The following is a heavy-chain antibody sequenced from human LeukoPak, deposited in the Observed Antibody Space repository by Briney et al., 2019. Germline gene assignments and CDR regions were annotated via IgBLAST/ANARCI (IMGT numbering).Heavy chain of an antibody. D-gene: IGHD3-3*01. Sequence: GGSLRLSCAASGFTFSSYAMSWVRQAPGKGLEWVSAISGSGGSTYYADSVKGRFTISRDNSKNTLYLQMNSLRAEDTAVYYCAKGSDFWSGYYNSVDYYYYMDVWGKGTTVTVSS. V-gene: IGHV3-23*01. CDR2: ISGSGGST. CDR3: AKGSDFWSGYYNSVDYYYYMDV. CDR1: GFTFSSYA. J-gene: IGHJ6*03.